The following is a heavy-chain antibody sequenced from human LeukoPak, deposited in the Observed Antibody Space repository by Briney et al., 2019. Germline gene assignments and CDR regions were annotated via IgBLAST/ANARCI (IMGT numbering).Heavy chain of an antibody. D-gene: IGHD1-14*01. CDR1: GFTPSSYR. CDR3: ATGQGHGMDV. V-gene: IGHV3-74*01. J-gene: IGHJ6*02. CDR2: INSDGSST. Sequence: GGSPRLSPAASGFTPSSYRTHCVPQAPQKGLWWVSRINSDGSSTSYADSVKGRFTISRDNGKNTLYLQMNSLRAEDTAVYYCATGQGHGMDVWGQGTTVTVSS.